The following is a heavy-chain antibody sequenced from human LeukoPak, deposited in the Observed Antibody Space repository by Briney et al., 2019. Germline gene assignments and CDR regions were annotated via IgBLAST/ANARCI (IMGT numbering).Heavy chain of an antibody. V-gene: IGHV4-34*01. Sequence: PSETLSLTCAVYGGSFSGYYWSWIRQPPGKGLEWIGEINHGGSTNYNPSLKSRVTISVDTSKNQFSLKLSSVTAADTAVYYCAKSYYGSSGYSPGAFDIWGQGTMVTVSS. J-gene: IGHJ3*02. CDR2: INHGGST. CDR1: GGSFSGYY. D-gene: IGHD3-22*01. CDR3: AKSYYGSSGYSPGAFDI.